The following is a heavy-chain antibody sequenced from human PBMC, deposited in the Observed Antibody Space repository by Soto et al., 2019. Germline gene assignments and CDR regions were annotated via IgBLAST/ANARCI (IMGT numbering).Heavy chain of an antibody. CDR1: GGSISSGDYY. D-gene: IGHD2-21*02. Sequence: QVQLQESGPGLVKPSQTLSLTCTVSGGSISSGDYYWSWIRQPPGKGLEWIGYIYYSGSTYYNPSLKSRVTITVDTSKNHFSLKLSSVTAADTAVYYCARDKGDHLNNWFDPWGQGTLVTVSS. CDR3: ARDKGDHLNNWFDP. CDR2: IYYSGST. J-gene: IGHJ5*02. V-gene: IGHV4-30-4*01.